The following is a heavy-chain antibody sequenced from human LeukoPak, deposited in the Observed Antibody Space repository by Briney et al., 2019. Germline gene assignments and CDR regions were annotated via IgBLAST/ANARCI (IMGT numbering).Heavy chain of an antibody. CDR2: IKSKTAGGTA. CDR1: GFTFSNAW. V-gene: IGHV3-15*01. D-gene: IGHD3-3*01. Sequence: PGESLILSCAASGFTFSNAWMSWVRQAPGKGLEWLGRIKSKTAGGTADYAAPVKGRFTISRDDSKNTVYLQMNSLKTEDTAVYYCATQESGYWGQGTLVTVSS. J-gene: IGHJ4*02. CDR3: ATQESGY.